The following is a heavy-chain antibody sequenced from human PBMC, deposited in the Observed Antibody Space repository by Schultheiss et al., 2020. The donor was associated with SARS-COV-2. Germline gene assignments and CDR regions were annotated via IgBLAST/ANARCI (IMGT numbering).Heavy chain of an antibody. V-gene: IGHV3-23*01. D-gene: IGHD6-13*01. CDR1: GFTVSSNY. CDR2: ISGNSDNT. Sequence: GGSLRLSCAASGFTVSSNYMSWVRQAPGKGLEWVSSISGNSDNTYHADSVKGRFTISRDNSKNTLYLQMNSLRAEDTAIYYCVKSPAGRQYSSSWYSRVKGGHYYFDYWGQGTLVTVSS. CDR3: VKSPAGRQYSSSWYSRVKGGHYYFDY. J-gene: IGHJ4*02.